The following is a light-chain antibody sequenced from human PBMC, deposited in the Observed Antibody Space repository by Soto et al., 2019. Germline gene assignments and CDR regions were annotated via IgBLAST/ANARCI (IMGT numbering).Light chain of an antibody. CDR1: QSVSSY. J-gene: IGKJ2*01. CDR2: DAS. V-gene: IGKV3-11*01. Sequence: EIVLTQSPATLSLSPGERATLSCRASQSVSSYLAWYQQKPGQAPRLLIYDASNRATGIPSRFSGSGSGTDFTLPISCLKPEDFAVYYCQDRSNLSIFVPGTKLEIK. CDR3: QDRSNLSI.